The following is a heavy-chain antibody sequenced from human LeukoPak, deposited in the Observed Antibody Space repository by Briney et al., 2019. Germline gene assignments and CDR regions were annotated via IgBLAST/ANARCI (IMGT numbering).Heavy chain of an antibody. Sequence: GGSLRLSCAASGFTFSSYAMSWVRQAPGKGLEWVSGISGSGGNTYYADSVKGRFTISRDNSKNTLYLQMNSLRAEDTAVYYCAKDHGKHIVVVVGYWGQETLVTVSS. CDR1: GFTFSSYA. D-gene: IGHD2-21*01. V-gene: IGHV3-23*01. CDR2: ISGSGGNT. CDR3: AKDHGKHIVVVVGY. J-gene: IGHJ4*02.